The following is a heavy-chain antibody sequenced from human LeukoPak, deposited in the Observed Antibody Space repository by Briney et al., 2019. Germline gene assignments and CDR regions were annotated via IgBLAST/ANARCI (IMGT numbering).Heavy chain of an antibody. CDR3: ARAEQLWLSYYFDY. V-gene: IGHV4-59*01. D-gene: IGHD5-18*01. J-gene: IGHJ4*02. CDR2: IYYSGST. Sequence: SETLSLTCTVSGGSISSYYWSWIRQPPGKGLEWIAYIYYSGSTNYNPSLKSRVTISVDTSKNQFSLKLSSVTAADTAVYYCARAEQLWLSYYFDYWGQGTLVTVSS. CDR1: GGSISSYY.